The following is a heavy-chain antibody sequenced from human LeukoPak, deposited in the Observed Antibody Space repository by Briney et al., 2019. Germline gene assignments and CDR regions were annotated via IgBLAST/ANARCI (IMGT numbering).Heavy chain of an antibody. Sequence: SETLSLTCAVYGGSFSGYYWSWIRQPPGKGLEWIGEINHSGSTNYNPSLKSRVTMSVDTSKNQFSLKLSSVTAADTAVYYCARERLWFGELFHYYYYYMDVWGKGTTVTISS. J-gene: IGHJ6*03. CDR3: ARERLWFGELFHYYYYYMDV. V-gene: IGHV4-34*01. CDR2: INHSGST. D-gene: IGHD3-10*01. CDR1: GGSFSGYY.